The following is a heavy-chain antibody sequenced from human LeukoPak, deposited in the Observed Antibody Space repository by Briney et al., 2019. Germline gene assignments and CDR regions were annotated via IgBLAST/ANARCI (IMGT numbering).Heavy chain of an antibody. CDR2: ISSSRSTI. V-gene: IGHV3-48*02. CDR1: GFTFSSYS. CDR3: ARVLRVQGVNRFDP. D-gene: IGHD3-10*01. J-gene: IGHJ5*02. Sequence: GGSLRLSCAASGFTFSSYSMNWVRQAPGKGLEWVSYISSSRSTIYYADSVRGRFTISRDNAKNSLYLQMNSLRDEDTAVYYCARVLRVQGVNRFDPWGQGTLVTVSS.